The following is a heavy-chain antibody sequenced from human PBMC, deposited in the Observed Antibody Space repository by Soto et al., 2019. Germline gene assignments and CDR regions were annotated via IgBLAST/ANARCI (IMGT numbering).Heavy chain of an antibody. CDR1: GFTFSRYA. V-gene: IGHV3-23*01. J-gene: IGHJ3*01. D-gene: IGHD4-17*01. CDR3: GKDPNGDYFGAFDF. Sequence: EVQMLESGGGLVQPGGSLRLSCAASGFTFSRYALTWVRQAPGKGLEWVSSITGSGDYTRYPDSVKGQFTITRDNAKNTLFLQMECLRADDTAIYYCGKDPNGDYFGAFDFWGKGTMVTVSS. CDR2: ITGSGDYT.